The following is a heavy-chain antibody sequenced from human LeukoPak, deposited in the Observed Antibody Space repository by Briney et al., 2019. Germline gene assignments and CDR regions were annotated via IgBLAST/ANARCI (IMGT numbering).Heavy chain of an antibody. CDR2: IYSGGST. CDR3: AKEGLATTYAFDI. D-gene: IGHD4-11*01. J-gene: IGHJ3*02. CDR1: GFTVSSKY. V-gene: IGHV3-53*01. Sequence: GGSLRLSCAASGFTVSSKYMSWVRQAPGKGLEWVSTIYSGGSTYYADSVKGRFTISRDNSKNTLYLQMNSLRAEDTAVYYCAKEGLATTYAFDIWGQGTMVTVSS.